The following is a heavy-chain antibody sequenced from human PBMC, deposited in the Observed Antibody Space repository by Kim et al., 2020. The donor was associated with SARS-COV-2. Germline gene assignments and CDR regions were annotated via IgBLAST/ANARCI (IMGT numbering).Heavy chain of an antibody. J-gene: IGHJ4*02. Sequence: SETLSLTCTVSGGSISSYYWSWIRQPPGKGLEWIGYIYYSGSTNYNPSLKSRVTISVDTSKNQFSLKLSSVTAADTAVYYCARDSRQWLVLDYWGQGTLVTVSS. CDR1: GGSISSYY. CDR3: ARDSRQWLVLDY. D-gene: IGHD6-19*01. CDR2: IYYSGST. V-gene: IGHV4-59*01.